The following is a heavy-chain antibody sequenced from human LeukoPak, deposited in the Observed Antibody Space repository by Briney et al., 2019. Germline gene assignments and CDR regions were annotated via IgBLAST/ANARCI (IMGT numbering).Heavy chain of an antibody. D-gene: IGHD4-17*01. Sequence: SVKVSCKASGGTFSSYAISRVRQAPGQGLEWMGGIIPIFGTANYAQKFQGRVTITADESTSTAYMELSSLRSEDTAVYYCARGLLTTVTAFDYWGQGTLVTVSS. CDR1: GGTFSSYA. V-gene: IGHV1-69*13. CDR2: IIPIFGTA. CDR3: ARGLLTTVTAFDY. J-gene: IGHJ4*02.